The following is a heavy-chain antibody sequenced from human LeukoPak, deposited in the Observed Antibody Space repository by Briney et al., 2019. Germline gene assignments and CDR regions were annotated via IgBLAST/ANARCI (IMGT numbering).Heavy chain of an antibody. D-gene: IGHD5-12*01. CDR1: GFTFSSYA. CDR2: ISYDGSNK. J-gene: IGHJ4*02. V-gene: IGHV3-30-3*01. Sequence: SGGSLRLSCAASGFTFSSYAMHWVRQAPGKGLEWVAVISYDGSNKYYADSVKGRFTISRDNSKNTLYLQMNSLTAEDTAVYYCARDRGDSGYDPPNFDYWGQGTLVTVSS. CDR3: ARDRGDSGYDPPNFDY.